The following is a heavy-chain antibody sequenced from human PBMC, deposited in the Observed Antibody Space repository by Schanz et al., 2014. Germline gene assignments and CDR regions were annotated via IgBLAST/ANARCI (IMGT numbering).Heavy chain of an antibody. D-gene: IGHD3-10*01. CDR1: GFPFSSHG. Sequence: QVHLVESGGGVVQPGGSLRLSCAASGFPFSSHGMHWVRQAPAKGLEWVSFISTGRYLYYADSVKGRFTISRDNSKNTLYLQMNSLRTEDTAVYYCARGDMVRGVFDYWGQGTLVTVSS. CDR2: ISTGRYL. V-gene: IGHV3-NL1*01. CDR3: ARGDMVRGVFDY. J-gene: IGHJ4*02.